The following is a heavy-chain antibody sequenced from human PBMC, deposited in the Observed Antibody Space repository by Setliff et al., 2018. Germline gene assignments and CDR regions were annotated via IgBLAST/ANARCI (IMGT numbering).Heavy chain of an antibody. CDR1: GGSISSGGYY. Sequence: SETLSLTCTVSGGSISSGGYYWSWIRQHPGKGLEWIGYIYYSGSTYYNPSLKSRVTISVDTSKNQFALKLSSVTAADTAVYYCARDFISDSSGYYSSHFDCWGQGTLVTVSS. J-gene: IGHJ4*02. D-gene: IGHD3-22*01. CDR3: ARDFISDSSGYYSSHFDC. V-gene: IGHV4-31*03. CDR2: IYYSGST.